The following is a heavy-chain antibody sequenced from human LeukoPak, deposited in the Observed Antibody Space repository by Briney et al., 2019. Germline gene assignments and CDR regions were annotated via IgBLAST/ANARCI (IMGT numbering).Heavy chain of an antibody. D-gene: IGHD3-22*01. CDR1: GGTFSSYA. CDR3: AREWSYESSGYFYYY. V-gene: IGHV1-69*13. CDR2: IIPIFGTA. J-gene: IGHJ4*02. Sequence: SVKVSCKASGGTFSSYAISWVRQAPGQGLEWMGGIIPIFGTANYAQKFQGRVTITADESTSTAYMELSSLRFEDTAVYYCAREWSYESSGYFYYYWGQGTLVTVSS.